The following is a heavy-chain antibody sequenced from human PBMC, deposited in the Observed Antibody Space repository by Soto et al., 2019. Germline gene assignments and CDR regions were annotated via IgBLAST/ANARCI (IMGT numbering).Heavy chain of an antibody. CDR2: SSGSGGGT. J-gene: IGHJ4*02. Sequence: EVQLLESGGGLVQPGGSLRLSCAASGFTFRSYAMSWVRQAPGKGLEWVSASSGSGGGTYYADSVKGRFTISRDNYKNPLYLQMNSRRAEETAVYYCAKVWSSTVVQRYLCFWGQGTLVPVSS. CDR1: GFTFRSYA. CDR3: AKVWSSTVVQRYLCF. V-gene: IGHV3-23*01. D-gene: IGHD2-15*01.